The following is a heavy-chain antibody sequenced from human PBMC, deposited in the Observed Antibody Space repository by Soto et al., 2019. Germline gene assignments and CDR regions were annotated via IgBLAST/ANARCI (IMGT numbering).Heavy chain of an antibody. Sequence: SLRVSCAASLFTFSDYYMSWILQSPGKGLELVSYISSSGSTIYYADSVKGRFTISRDNAKNSLYMQMNSLRAEDTAVYYCARRYCSGGSCYLAYWGQGTLVTVSS. V-gene: IGHV3-11*01. CDR3: ARRYCSGGSCYLAY. J-gene: IGHJ4*02. D-gene: IGHD2-15*01. CDR2: ISSSGSTI. CDR1: LFTFSDYY.